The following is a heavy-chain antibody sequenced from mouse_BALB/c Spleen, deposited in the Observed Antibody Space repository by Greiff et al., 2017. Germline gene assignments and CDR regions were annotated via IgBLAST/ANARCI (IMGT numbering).Heavy chain of an antibody. J-gene: IGHJ2*01. Sequence: QVQLKESGAELAKPGASVKMSCKASGYTFTSYWMHWVKQRPGQGLEWIGYINPSTGYTEYNQKFKDKATLTADKSSSTAYMQLSSLTSEDSAVYYCARGGNPDYWGQGTTLTVSS. CDR3: ARGGNPDY. V-gene: IGHV1-7*01. CDR2: INPSTGYT. D-gene: IGHD2-1*01. CDR1: GYTFTSYW.